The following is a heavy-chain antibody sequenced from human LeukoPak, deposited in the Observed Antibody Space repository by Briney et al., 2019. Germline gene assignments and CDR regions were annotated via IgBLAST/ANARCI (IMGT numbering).Heavy chain of an antibody. CDR3: EPDHYGAGYGSEFDF. D-gene: IGHD3-10*01. CDR1: GFTVSDYY. V-gene: IGHV3-11*01. CDR2: ISSSGITL. J-gene: IGHJ4*02. Sequence: GGSLRLSCAASGFTVSDYYMTWIRQAPGKGLEWVSYISSSGITLYYADSVKGRSTITHDNTNKPLSLQKHRLSADATVEYYSEPDHYGAGYGSEFDFWGQGTLVTVSS.